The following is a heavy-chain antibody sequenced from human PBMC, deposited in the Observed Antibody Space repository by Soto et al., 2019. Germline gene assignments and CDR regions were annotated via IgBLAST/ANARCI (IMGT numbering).Heavy chain of an antibody. V-gene: IGHV3-23*01. CDR1: GFTFSSYA. CDR2: ISGSGGNT. D-gene: IGHD3-3*01. CDR3: AKDAARKGITIFGVVISWFDP. Sequence: GGSLRLSCAASGFTFSSYAMSWVRQAPGKGLEWVSAISGSGGNTYYADSVKGRFTISRDNSKNTLYLQMNSLRAEDTAVYYCAKDAARKGITIFGVVISWFDPWGQGTLVTVSS. J-gene: IGHJ5*02.